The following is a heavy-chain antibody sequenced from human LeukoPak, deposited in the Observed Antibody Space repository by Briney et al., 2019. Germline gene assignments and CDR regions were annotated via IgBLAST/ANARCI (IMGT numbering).Heavy chain of an antibody. Sequence: PGGSLRLSCAASGFTVSSNYMSWVRQAPGKGLEWVSVIYSGGSTYYADSVKGRFTISRDNSKNTLYLQMNSLRAEDTAVYYCARDIGTWPRSYFDYWGQGTLVAVSS. CDR2: IYSGGST. V-gene: IGHV3-53*01. D-gene: IGHD6-6*01. CDR3: ARDIGTWPRSYFDY. J-gene: IGHJ4*02. CDR1: GFTVSSNY.